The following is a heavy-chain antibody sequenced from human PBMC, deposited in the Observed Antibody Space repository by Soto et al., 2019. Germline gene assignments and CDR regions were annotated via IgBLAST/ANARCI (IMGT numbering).Heavy chain of an antibody. J-gene: IGHJ4*02. D-gene: IGHD3-9*01. CDR2: IIPILGIA. V-gene: IGHV1-69*02. Sequence: VKVSCKASGGTFSNYTISWVRQAPGQRLEWMGRIIPILGIANYAQKFQGRVTITADKSTSTAYMELSSLRSEDTAVYYCASIWGSTYYDILTGYYPGGIWGQGTLVTVSS. CDR1: GGTFSNYT. CDR3: ASIWGSTYYDILTGYYPGGI.